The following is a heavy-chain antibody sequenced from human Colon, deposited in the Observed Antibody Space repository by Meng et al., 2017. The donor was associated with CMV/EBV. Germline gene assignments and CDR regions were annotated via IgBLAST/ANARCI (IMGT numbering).Heavy chain of an antibody. CDR1: GFTVSSNH. CDR3: ARGGQQLDWFDP. J-gene: IGHJ5*02. CDR2: IYNDGST. V-gene: IGHV3-53*01. D-gene: IGHD6-13*01. Sequence: GESLKISCAASGFTVSSNHISWVRQAPGKGLEWVSIIYNDGSTHYADSVKGRFTVSRDKSKNTLYLQMNSLRAEDTAIYYCARGGQQLDWFDPWGQGTPVTVSS.